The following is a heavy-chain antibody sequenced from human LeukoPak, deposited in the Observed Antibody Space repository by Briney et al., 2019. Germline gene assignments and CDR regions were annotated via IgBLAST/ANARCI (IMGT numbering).Heavy chain of an antibody. CDR2: INSDGSST. Sequence: GGSLRLSCAASGSTFSSYWMHWVRQAPGKGLVWVSRINSDGSSTSYADSVKGRFTISRDNAKNTLYLQMNSLRAEDTAVYYCARVAEDIVVVPAARRYYYYGMDVWGQGTTVTVSS. CDR3: ARVAEDIVVVPAARRYYYYGMDV. J-gene: IGHJ6*02. CDR1: GSTFSSYW. D-gene: IGHD2-2*01. V-gene: IGHV3-74*01.